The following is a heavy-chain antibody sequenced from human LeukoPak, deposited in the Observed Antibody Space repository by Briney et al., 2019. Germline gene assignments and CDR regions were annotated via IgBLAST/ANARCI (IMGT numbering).Heavy chain of an antibody. D-gene: IGHD6-19*01. V-gene: IGHV3-21*04. CDR2: ISSSSSYI. CDR1: GFIFSNSN. Sequence: GGSLRLSCAASGFIFSNSNINWVRQAPGKGLEWVSSISSSSSYISYADSVKGRFTISRDNSKNTLYLQMNSLRAEDTAVYYCAKGPSDLQWLHYFDYWGQGTLVTVSS. J-gene: IGHJ4*02. CDR3: AKGPSDLQWLHYFDY.